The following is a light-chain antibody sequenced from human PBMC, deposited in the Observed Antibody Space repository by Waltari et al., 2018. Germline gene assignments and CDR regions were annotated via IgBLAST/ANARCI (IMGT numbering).Light chain of an antibody. V-gene: IGKV3-15*01. Sequence: VVMTQSPATLSVFPGGRAPLSCRNNVSLLSNLARFQQRPGQPPRLLMYDVYTRTANFPVRFTGSRSGTGDEYFLTISSLQPEDCAVYYCQQYTSWPRTFGQGTKVEI. J-gene: IGKJ1*01. CDR2: DVY. CDR1: VSLLSN. CDR3: QQYTSWPRT.